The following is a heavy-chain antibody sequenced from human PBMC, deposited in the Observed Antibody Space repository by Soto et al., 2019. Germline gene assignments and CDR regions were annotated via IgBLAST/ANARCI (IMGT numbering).Heavy chain of an antibody. Sequence: ASVKVSCKVSGYTLTELSMHWVRQAPGKGLEWMGGFDPEDGETIYAQKFQGRVTMTEDTSTDTAYMELSSLRSEDTAVYYCATNKATVTTGLVDIDYWGQGTLVTVST. V-gene: IGHV1-24*01. D-gene: IGHD4-17*01. CDR1: GYTLTELS. CDR2: FDPEDGET. J-gene: IGHJ4*02. CDR3: ATNKATVTTGLVDIDY.